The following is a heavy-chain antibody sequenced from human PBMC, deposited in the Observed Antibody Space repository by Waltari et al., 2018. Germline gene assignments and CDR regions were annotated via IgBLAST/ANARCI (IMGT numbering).Heavy chain of an antibody. D-gene: IGHD2-2*01. CDR3: ARDLDEYQLLSPFDY. J-gene: IGHJ4*02. V-gene: IGHV4-39*07. CDR2: IYYSGST. CDR1: GGSISSSTSH. Sequence: QLQLPESGPGLVKPPETLSLTCTVPGGSISSSTSHWGWIRPAPGKGLEWIGSIYYSGSTYYNPSLKSRVTISVDTSKNQFSLKLSSVTAADTAVYYCARDLDEYQLLSPFDYWGQGTLVTVSS.